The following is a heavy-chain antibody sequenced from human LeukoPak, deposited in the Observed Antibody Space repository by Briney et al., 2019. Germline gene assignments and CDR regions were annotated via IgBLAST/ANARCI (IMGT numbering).Heavy chain of an antibody. Sequence: ASVEVSCKASGYTFTGYYMHWVRQAPGQGLEWMGWINPNSGGTNYAQKFQGRVTMTRDTSISTAYMELSRLRSDDTAVYYCARRGCSSTSCYKYYYGMDVWGQGTTVTVSS. V-gene: IGHV1-2*02. J-gene: IGHJ6*02. CDR1: GYTFTGYY. CDR2: INPNSGGT. CDR3: ARRGCSSTSCYKYYYGMDV. D-gene: IGHD2-2*01.